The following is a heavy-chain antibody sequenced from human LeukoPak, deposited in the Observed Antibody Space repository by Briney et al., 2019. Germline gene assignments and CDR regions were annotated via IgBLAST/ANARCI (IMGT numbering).Heavy chain of an antibody. CDR3: ARESYDILTGYYSPFDY. V-gene: IGHV1-2*02. J-gene: IGHJ4*02. CDR2: INPNSGGT. CDR1: GYTFTGYY. D-gene: IGHD3-9*01. Sequence: GASVKVSCKASGYTFTGYYMHWVRQAPGQGLEWMGWINPNSGGTNYAQKFQGRVTMTRDTSISTAYMELSRLRSDDTAVYYCARESYDILTGYYSPFDYWAREPWSPSPQ.